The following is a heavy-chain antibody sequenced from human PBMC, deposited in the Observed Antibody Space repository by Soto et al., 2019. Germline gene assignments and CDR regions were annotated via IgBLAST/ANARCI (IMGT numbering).Heavy chain of an antibody. CDR2: IYYSGST. Sequence: SETLSLTCTVSGGSISSDNYFWSWIRQHPGKGLEWIGYIYYSGSTYYNQSLRSRVTMSVDTSKNQFSLKLNSVTAADTAVYYCTRDHFWARPPNLYYYYGMDVWGLGTTVTVSS. D-gene: IGHD3-3*02. J-gene: IGHJ6*02. V-gene: IGHV4-31*03. CDR1: GGSISSDNYF. CDR3: TRDHFWARPPNLYYYYGMDV.